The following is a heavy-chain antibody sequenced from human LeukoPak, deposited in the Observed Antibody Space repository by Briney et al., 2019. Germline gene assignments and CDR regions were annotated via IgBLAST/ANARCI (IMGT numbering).Heavy chain of an antibody. CDR3: ARESGPYSFGWTDFDY. CDR1: GFPFSSYD. V-gene: IGHV3-13*01. Sequence: PGGSLRLSCAASGFPFSSYDMHWVRQAPGKGLEWVSGTGTAAGDTHYAVSVKGRFTISRENAKNSLYLQMNSLRAGDTGVYYCARESGPYSFGWTDFDYWGQGTLVTVSS. J-gene: IGHJ4*02. D-gene: IGHD1-26*01. CDR2: TGTAAGDT.